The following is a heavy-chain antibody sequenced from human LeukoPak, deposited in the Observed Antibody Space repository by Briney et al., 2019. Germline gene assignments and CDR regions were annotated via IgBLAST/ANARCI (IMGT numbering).Heavy chain of an antibody. V-gene: IGHV4-34*01. CDR3: ASSRPGTNEFDY. Sequence: PSETLSLTCAVYGGSFSGYYWSWIRQPPGKGLEWIGEINHSGSTNYNPSLKSRVTISVDTSKNQFSLKLSSVTGADTAVYYCASSRPGTNEFDYWGQGTLVTVSS. J-gene: IGHJ4*02. D-gene: IGHD1-7*01. CDR1: GGSFSGYY. CDR2: INHSGST.